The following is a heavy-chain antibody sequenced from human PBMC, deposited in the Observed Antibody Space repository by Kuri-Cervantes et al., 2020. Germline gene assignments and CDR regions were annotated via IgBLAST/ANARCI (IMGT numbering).Heavy chain of an antibody. CDR1: GGSFSGYY. D-gene: IGHD7-27*01. J-gene: IGHJ4*02. CDR3: ARASLTGPHFDY. Sequence: GSLRLSCAVYGGSFSGYYWSWIRQSPGKGLEWIGEINHSGSTNYNPSLKSRVTISVDTSKNQFSLKLSSVTAADTAVYYCARASLTGPHFDYWGQGTLVTVSS. CDR2: INHSGST. V-gene: IGHV4-34*01.